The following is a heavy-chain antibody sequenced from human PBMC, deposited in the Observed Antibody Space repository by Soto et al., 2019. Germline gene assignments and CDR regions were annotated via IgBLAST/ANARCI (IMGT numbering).Heavy chain of an antibody. D-gene: IGHD6-19*01. CDR1: GYSFTTFA. V-gene: IGHV1-3*01. CDR2: INVGNAKT. J-gene: IGHJ4*02. Sequence: QVQLVQSGAEVKKPGASVKVSCKTSGYSFTTFAIHWVRQAPGQRLEWMGWINVGNAKTKYSQKLQGRVTITSDTSGSAAYMELSSLRFEDTAVYSCARAGYSSGWDYYFDYWGQGTLVTVSS. CDR3: ARAGYSSGWDYYFDY.